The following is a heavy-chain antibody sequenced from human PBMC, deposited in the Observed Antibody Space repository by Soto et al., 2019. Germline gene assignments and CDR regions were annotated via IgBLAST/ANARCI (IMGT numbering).Heavy chain of an antibody. J-gene: IGHJ4*02. CDR1: GFTFSSYA. CDR2: ITSSGTTV. V-gene: IGHV3-48*02. D-gene: IGHD6-13*01. Sequence: PGGSLRLSCAASGFTFSSYAMHWVRQAPGKGLEWVSYITSSGTTVYYADSVRGRFTISRDNAKNSLYLQMNSLRDDDTAVYYCARGSSNWAYYFDFWGQGTLVTVS. CDR3: ARGSSNWAYYFDF.